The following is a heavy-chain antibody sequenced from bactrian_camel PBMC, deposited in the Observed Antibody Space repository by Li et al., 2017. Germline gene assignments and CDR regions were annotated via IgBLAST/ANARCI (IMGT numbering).Heavy chain of an antibody. CDR1: GYTYNRNC. V-gene: IGHV3S25*01. CDR3: AARGPYCYTKLSVRDFTY. CDR2: IATGSGNT. D-gene: IGHD2*01. J-gene: IGHJ6*01. Sequence: LQLVETGGGLVYAGGSLIFYRAASGYTYNRNCMAWFRQAPGKEREGVARIATGSGNTYYADSVKGRFTISQDYAKNTVYLQMNSLKPEDTAMYYCAARGPYCYTKLSVRDFTYWGQGTQVTVS.